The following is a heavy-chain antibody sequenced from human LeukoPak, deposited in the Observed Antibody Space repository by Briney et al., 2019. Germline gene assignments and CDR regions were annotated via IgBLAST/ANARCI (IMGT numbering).Heavy chain of an antibody. V-gene: IGHV3-30*18. CDR1: GFTFSSYG. D-gene: IGHD4-23*01. CDR3: AKDVGYGGNDQQNFDY. CDR2: ISYDGSNK. Sequence: GGSLRLSCAASGFTFSSYGMHWVRQAPGKGLEWVAVISYDGSNKYYADSVKGRFTISRDNSKNTLYLQMNSLRAEDTAVYYCAKDVGYGGNDQQNFDYWGQGTLVTVSS. J-gene: IGHJ4*02.